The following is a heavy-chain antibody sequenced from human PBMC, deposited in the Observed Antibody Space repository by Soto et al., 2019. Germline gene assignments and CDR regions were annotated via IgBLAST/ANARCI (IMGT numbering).Heavy chain of an antibody. V-gene: IGHV4-39*01. D-gene: IGHD3-10*02. CDR3: ARQRVLSTNMFITSFDP. CDR1: GGSINSSDHF. CDR2: VYYTETT. Sequence: RSLTCSLSGGSINSSDHFWGWIRQTPGKGLEWIGSVYYTETTYYNPSLKSPVTISVETSRNTFSLKVNSVTAADTGIYYCARQRVLSTNMFITSFDPWGQGTLVTVSS. J-gene: IGHJ5*02.